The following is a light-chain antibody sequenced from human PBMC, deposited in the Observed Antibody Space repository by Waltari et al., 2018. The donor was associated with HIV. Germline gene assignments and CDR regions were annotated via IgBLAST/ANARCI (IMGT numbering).Light chain of an antibody. CDR2: RNN. V-gene: IGLV1-47*01. J-gene: IGLJ2*01. Sequence: QSVLTQPPSASGTPGQRITISCSGSSSKIGNNYVHWYQHLPGTAPKLLIYRNNQRASGFPARFSGSKSGTSASLAISGLRSEDEADYYCVTWADRSSGPVVFGGGTKVTVL. CDR3: VTWADRSSGPVV. CDR1: SSKIGNNY.